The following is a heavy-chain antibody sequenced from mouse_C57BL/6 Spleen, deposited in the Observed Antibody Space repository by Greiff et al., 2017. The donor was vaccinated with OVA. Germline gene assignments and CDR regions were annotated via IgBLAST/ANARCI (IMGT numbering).Heavy chain of an antibody. Sequence: VQLQQSVAELVRPGASVKLSCTASGFNIKNTYMPWVKQRPEQGLEWIGRIDPANGNTKYAPKFQGKATITADTSSNTAYLQLSSLTSEDTAIYYCARSDYDDDDDYAMDYWGQGTSVTVSS. CDR1: GFNIKNTY. D-gene: IGHD2-4*01. V-gene: IGHV14-3*01. CDR3: ARSDYDDDDDYAMDY. J-gene: IGHJ4*01. CDR2: IDPANGNT.